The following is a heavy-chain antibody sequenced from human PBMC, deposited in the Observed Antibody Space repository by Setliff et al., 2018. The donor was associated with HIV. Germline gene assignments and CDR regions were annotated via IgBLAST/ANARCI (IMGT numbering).Heavy chain of an antibody. CDR1: GGSISSYY. V-gene: IGHV4-59*01. CDR2: IYYSGST. Sequence: TSETLSLTCTVSGGSISSYYWSWIRQPPGKGLEWIGYIYYSGSTNYNPSLKSRVTISVDTSKNQFSLKLSSVTAADTAVYYCARVGLLWFGEPDWFDPWGQGTLVTVSS. D-gene: IGHD3-10*01. CDR3: ARVGLLWFGEPDWFDP. J-gene: IGHJ5*02.